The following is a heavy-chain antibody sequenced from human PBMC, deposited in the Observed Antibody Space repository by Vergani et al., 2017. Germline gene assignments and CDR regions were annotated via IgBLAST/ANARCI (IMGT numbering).Heavy chain of an antibody. Sequence: QLQLQESGPGLVKPSETLSLTCTVSGGSISSSSYYWGWIRQPPGKGLEWIGSSYYSGRTYYNPSLKSRVTISVDTSKNQFSLKLSSVTAADTAVYYCARQFRGVLWYFDLWGRGTLVTVSS. V-gene: IGHV4-39*01. J-gene: IGHJ2*01. CDR2: SYYSGRT. CDR1: GGSISSSSYY. CDR3: ARQFRGVLWYFDL. D-gene: IGHD3-16*01.